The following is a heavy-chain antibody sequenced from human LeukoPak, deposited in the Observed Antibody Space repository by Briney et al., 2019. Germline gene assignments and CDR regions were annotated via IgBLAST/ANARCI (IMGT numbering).Heavy chain of an antibody. CDR1: GFTVSTNY. CDR3: ASYRYGSSFAFDI. Sequence: PGGSLRLSCGASGFTVSTNYMSWVRQAPGKGLEWVSIIYGGGSTYYADSVKGRFTISRDNSKDTLYLQMNSLRAEDTAVYYCASYRYGSSFAFDIWGQGTMVTVSS. V-gene: IGHV3-66*01. CDR2: IYGGGST. D-gene: IGHD6-6*01. J-gene: IGHJ3*02.